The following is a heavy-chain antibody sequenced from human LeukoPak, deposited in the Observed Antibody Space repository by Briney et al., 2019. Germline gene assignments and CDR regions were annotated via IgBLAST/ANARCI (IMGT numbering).Heavy chain of an antibody. CDR3: AKDGRGYFDY. CDR1: GFTFSSYG. Sequence: GGSLRLSCAASGFTFSSYGMHWVRQAPGKGLEWVAVTSYDGSNKYYADSVKGRFTISRDNSKNTLYLQMNSLRAEDTAVYYCAKDGRGYFDYWGQGTLVTVSS. D-gene: IGHD5-12*01. J-gene: IGHJ4*02. V-gene: IGHV3-30*18. CDR2: TSYDGSNK.